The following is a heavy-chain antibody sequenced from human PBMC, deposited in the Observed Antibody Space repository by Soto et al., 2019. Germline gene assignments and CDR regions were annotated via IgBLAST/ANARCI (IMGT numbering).Heavy chain of an antibody. V-gene: IGHV1-69*13. CDR3: ARDPAGDYARYYGMEV. CDR1: GDTFSSDA. J-gene: IGHJ6*02. CDR2: IIPIFGTA. Sequence: PVKTSCKASGDTFSSDAISWVRQAPGQGLEWMGGIIPIFGTANYAQKFQGRVTITADEAPSTAYMELSSLRSEDTAVYYCARDPAGDYARYYGMEVWGQGTTVTVSS. D-gene: IGHD4-17*01.